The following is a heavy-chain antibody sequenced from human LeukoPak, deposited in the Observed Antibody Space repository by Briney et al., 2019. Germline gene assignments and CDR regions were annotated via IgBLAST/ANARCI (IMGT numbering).Heavy chain of an antibody. D-gene: IGHD5-18*01. CDR3: ARALSYSYGSMDF. J-gene: IGHJ4*02. V-gene: IGHV3-21*01. Sequence: SGGFLRLSCATSTFTFSSYSMNWVRQVPGKGLEWVSSISSGSKYIYNADSVKGRFTISRDNAKNSLYLQMNSLRAEDTAVYYCARALSYSYGSMDFWGQGTLVIVSS. CDR1: TFTFSSYS. CDR2: ISSGSKYI.